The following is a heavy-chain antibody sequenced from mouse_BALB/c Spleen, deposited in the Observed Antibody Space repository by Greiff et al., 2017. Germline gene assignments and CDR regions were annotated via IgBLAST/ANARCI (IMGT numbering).Heavy chain of an antibody. CDR1: GYTFTSYW. CDR3: ARYYRYDGYYFDY. Sequence: QVQLKQPGAELVKPGASVKLSCKASGYTFTSYWMHWVKQRPGQGLEWIGEINPSNGRTNYNEKFKSKATLTVDKSSSTAYMQLSSLTSEDSAVYYCARYYRYDGYYFDYWGQGTTLTVSS. J-gene: IGHJ2*01. V-gene: IGHV1S81*02. D-gene: IGHD2-14*01. CDR2: INPSNGRT.